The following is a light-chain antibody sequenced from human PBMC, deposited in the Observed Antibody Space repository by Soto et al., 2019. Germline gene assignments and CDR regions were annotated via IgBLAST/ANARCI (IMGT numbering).Light chain of an antibody. J-gene: IGKJ1*01. Sequence: EIVWTQSPGTLSLSPGERATLSCRASQSISSTYLAWYQQKPGQAPRLLIYGAFSRATDIPDRFSGSGSGTDFTLTISRLEPEDFAVYYCQQYGSSPWTFGQGTKVDI. CDR3: QQYGSSPWT. V-gene: IGKV3-20*01. CDR2: GAF. CDR1: QSISSTY.